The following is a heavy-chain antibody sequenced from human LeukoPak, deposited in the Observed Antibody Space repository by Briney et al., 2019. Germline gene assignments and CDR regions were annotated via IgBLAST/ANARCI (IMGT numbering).Heavy chain of an antibody. V-gene: IGHV3-48*04. CDR2: ISSSGSTI. Sequence: PGGSLRLSCAASGFTFSSYWMSWVRQAPGKGREWVSYISSSGSTIYYADSVKGRFTISRDNAKNSLYLQMNSLRAEDTAVYYCARDRRSYGYLDFDYWGQGTLVTVSS. CDR1: GFTFSSYW. CDR3: ARDRRSYGYLDFDY. D-gene: IGHD5-18*01. J-gene: IGHJ4*02.